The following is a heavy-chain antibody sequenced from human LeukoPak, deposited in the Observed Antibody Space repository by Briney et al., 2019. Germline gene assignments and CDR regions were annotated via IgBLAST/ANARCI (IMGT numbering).Heavy chain of an antibody. Sequence: GGPLRLSCAASGFTFRSHWTQWVRQDPGKGLVCVSRINSDGSSTTYAGSVKGRFTVSRDNAKNTLYLQMNSLRVEDTAVYYCVRDTSIAARPSWFDPWGQGTLVIVSS. CDR3: VRDTSIAARPSWFDP. J-gene: IGHJ5*02. CDR1: GFTFRSHW. D-gene: IGHD6-6*01. V-gene: IGHV3-74*01. CDR2: INSDGSST.